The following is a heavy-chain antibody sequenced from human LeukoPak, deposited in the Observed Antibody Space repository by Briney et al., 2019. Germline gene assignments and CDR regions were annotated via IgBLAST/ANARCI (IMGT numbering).Heavy chain of an antibody. J-gene: IGHJ4*02. CDR3: ARRSSIASRLFDY. Sequence: GESLKISCKGSGYSFTNYWNDWVRQMPGKGLEWMGVIYPGDSDTRYSPSFQGQVTFSADNSISTAYVQWSSLKASDTAMYYCARRSSIASRLFDYWGQGTLVTVSS. CDR2: IYPGDSDT. CDR1: GYSFTNYW. D-gene: IGHD6-6*01. V-gene: IGHV5-51*01.